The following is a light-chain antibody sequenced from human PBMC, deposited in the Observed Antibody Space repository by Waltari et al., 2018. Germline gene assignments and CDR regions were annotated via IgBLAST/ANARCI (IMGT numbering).Light chain of an antibody. J-gene: IGLJ3*02. V-gene: IGLV3-9*01. CDR3: QVWDSRSSWV. CDR2: RDT. CDR1: NIESQD. Sequence: SYELTQPLSVSVALGQTASITWWGNNIESQDVHWYQQKPGQAPVLVLFRDTNRASGIPERFSGSNSGNTATLTITRAQAGDEADYYCQVWDSRSSWVFGGGTKLTVL.